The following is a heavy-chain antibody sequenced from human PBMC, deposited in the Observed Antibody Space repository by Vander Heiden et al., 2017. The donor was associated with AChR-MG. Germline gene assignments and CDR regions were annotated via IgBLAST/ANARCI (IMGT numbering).Heavy chain of an antibody. CDR2: IWYDGSEK. D-gene: IGHD1-26*01. V-gene: IGHV3-33*01. CDR3: ARGEQFDC. Sequence: QVQLVASGGGVVQPGRSLRLSCGASGVIFSGYGMHWVRQAPGKGLEWVAVIWYDGSEKYYADSVKGRFTISRDNSKNTLYLQMNSLTAEDTGVYYCARGEQFDCWGQGTLVTVSS. CDR1: GVIFSGYG. J-gene: IGHJ4*02.